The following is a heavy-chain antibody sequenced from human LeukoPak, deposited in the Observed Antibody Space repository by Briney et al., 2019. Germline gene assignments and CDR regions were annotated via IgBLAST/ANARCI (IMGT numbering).Heavy chain of an antibody. CDR2: INPNSGGT. V-gene: IGHV1-2*04. Sequence: ASVKVSFKASGYTFTGYYMHWVRQAPGQGLEWMGWINPNSGGTNYAQKFQGWVTMTRDTSISTAYMELSRLRSDDTAVYYCARDSSGYYYDYYLDYWGQGTLVTVSS. CDR3: ARDSSGYYYDYYLDY. CDR1: GYTFTGYY. J-gene: IGHJ4*02. D-gene: IGHD3-22*01.